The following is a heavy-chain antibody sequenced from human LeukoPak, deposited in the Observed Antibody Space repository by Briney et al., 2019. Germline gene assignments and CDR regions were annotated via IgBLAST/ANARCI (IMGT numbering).Heavy chain of an antibody. CDR2: IYYSGNA. J-gene: IGHJ4*02. CDR1: GGSIRSGGYY. V-gene: IGHV4-31*03. D-gene: IGHD3-22*01. CDR3: ARAGYDSSGYSTYYFDY. Sequence: SETLSLTCTVPGGSIRSGGYYWSWIRQHPGKGLEWIGYIYYSGNAYYNPSLKSRVTISVDTSKNQSSLKLSSVTAADTAVYYSARAGYDSSGYSTYYFDYWGQGTLVTVSS.